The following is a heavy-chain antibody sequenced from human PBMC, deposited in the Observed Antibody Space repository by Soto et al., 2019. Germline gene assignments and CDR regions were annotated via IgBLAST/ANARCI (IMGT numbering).Heavy chain of an antibody. CDR3: ARDDGSYYDFWSGLYYYYYGMDV. D-gene: IGHD3-3*01. Sequence: ASVKVSCKASGYTFTSYAMNWVRQAPGQGLEWMGWINTNTGNPTYAQGFTGRFVFSLDTSVSTAYLQICSLKAEDTAVYYCARDDGSYYDFWSGLYYYYYGMDVWGQGTTVTSP. CDR2: INTNTGNP. J-gene: IGHJ6*02. CDR1: GYTFTSYA. V-gene: IGHV7-4-1*01.